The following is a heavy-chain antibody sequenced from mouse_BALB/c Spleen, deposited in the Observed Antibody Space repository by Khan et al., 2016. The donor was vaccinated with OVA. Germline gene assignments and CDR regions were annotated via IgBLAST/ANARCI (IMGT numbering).Heavy chain of an antibody. CDR3: AIMARTIN. V-gene: IGHV5-6-3*01. J-gene: IGHJ2*01. Sequence: EVKLVESGGGLVQPGGSLKLSCAASGFTFSSYGMSWVRQTPDKRLELVATINSNGGSTYYPDSVKGRFTISRDNAKNTLYLQMSSLKSDDTAMYYCAIMARTINWGQGTTLTVSS. CDR1: GFTFSSYG. CDR2: INSNGGST.